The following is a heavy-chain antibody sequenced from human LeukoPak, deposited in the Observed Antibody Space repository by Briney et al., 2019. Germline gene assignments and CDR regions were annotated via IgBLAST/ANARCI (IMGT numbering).Heavy chain of an antibody. CDR1: GYTFTSYA. J-gene: IGHJ4*02. D-gene: IGHD6-13*01. CDR3: ARDMPGIAAAGRPGLY. Sequence: GASVKVSCKASGYTFTSYAMHWVRQAPGQRLEWMGWINAGNGNTKYSQKFQGRVTITRDTSASTAYMELSSLRSDDTAVYYCARDMPGIAAAGRPGLYWGQGTLVTVSS. V-gene: IGHV1-3*01. CDR2: INAGNGNT.